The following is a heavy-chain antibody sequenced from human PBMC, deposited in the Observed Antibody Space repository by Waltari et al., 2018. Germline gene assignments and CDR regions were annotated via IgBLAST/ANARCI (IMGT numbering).Heavy chain of an antibody. Sequence: QVQLQESGPGLVKPSETLSLTCTVSGGSISSYYWSWIRQPPGKGLEWIGYIYYSGSTQCNPSVKGRGTISVETSKNQFSLKLSSVTAADTAVYYCGRSKKGWEPEAYFDYWGQGTLVTVSS. CDR3: GRSKKGWEPEAYFDY. CDR1: GGSISSYY. CDR2: IYYSGST. J-gene: IGHJ4*02. D-gene: IGHD1-26*01. V-gene: IGHV4-59*01.